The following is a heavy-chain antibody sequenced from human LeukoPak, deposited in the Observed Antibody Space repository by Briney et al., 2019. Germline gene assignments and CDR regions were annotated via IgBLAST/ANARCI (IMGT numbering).Heavy chain of an antibody. CDR1: GFTFSSYA. CDR2: ISGSGGST. J-gene: IGHJ6*02. Sequence: GGSLRLSCAASGFTFSSYAMSWVRQAPGKGLEWVSAISGSGGSTYYADSVKGRFTISRDNSKNTLYLQMSSLRAEDTAVYYCAKARFAAGPYYYYGMDVWGQGTTVTVSS. D-gene: IGHD6-13*01. V-gene: IGHV3-23*01. CDR3: AKARFAAGPYYYYGMDV.